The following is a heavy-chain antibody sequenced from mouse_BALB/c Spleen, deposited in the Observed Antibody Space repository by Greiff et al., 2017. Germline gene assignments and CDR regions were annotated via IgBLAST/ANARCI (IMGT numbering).Heavy chain of an antibody. D-gene: IGHD2-1*01. J-gene: IGHJ1*01. CDR1: GFSLTSYG. CDR3: ARDRGGNYGYFDV. Sequence: QVHVKQSGPGLVAPSQSLSITCTVSGFSLTSYGVHWVRQPPGKGLEWLGVIWAGGSTNYNSALMSRLSISKDNSKSQVFLKMNSLQTDDTAMYYCARDRGGNYGYFDVWGAGTTVTVSS. CDR2: IWAGGST. V-gene: IGHV2-9*02.